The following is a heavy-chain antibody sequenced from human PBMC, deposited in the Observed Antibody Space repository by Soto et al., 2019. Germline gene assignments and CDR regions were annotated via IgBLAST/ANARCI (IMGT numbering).Heavy chain of an antibody. V-gene: IGHV1-69*08. D-gene: IGHD4-17*01. J-gene: IGHJ4*02. CDR2: IIPILGIA. CDR1: GGTFSSYT. Sequence: QVQLVQSGAEVKKPGSSVKVSCKASGGTFSSYTISWVRQAPGQGLEWMGRIIPILGIANYAQKFQGRVTITADKSTSKAYMELSSLRSEDTAVYYCARDDYGDREWGCFDYWGQGTLVTVSS. CDR3: ARDDYGDREWGCFDY.